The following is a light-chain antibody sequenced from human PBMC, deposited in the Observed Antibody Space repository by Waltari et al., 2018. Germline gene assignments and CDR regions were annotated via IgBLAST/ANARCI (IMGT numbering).Light chain of an antibody. V-gene: IGLV1-44*01. CDR1: SSNIGSNT. CDR3: AAWDDSLNGRYV. CDR2: SNK. J-gene: IGLJ1*01. Sequence: QSVLTQPPSASGTPGQRVPISCSGRSSNIGSNTVNWYQQLPGTAPKLLIYSNKQRPSGVPDRFSGSKSGTSASLAISGLQSEDEADYYCAAWDDSLNGRYVFGTGTKVTVL.